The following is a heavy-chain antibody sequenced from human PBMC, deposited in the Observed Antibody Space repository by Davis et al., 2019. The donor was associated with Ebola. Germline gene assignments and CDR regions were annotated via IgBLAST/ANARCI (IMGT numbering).Heavy chain of an antibody. CDR3: ARGDYFDSAGYFIDAFDI. J-gene: IGHJ3*02. Sequence: PGGSLRLSCAASGFSFSNYWMSWVRQAPGKGPEWVANIKQDGSERFYVDSVKGRFTISRDNAKNSLSLQMNSLRAEDTAVYYCARGDYFDSAGYFIDAFDIWGQGTMVTVSS. CDR2: IKQDGSER. CDR1: GFSFSNYW. V-gene: IGHV3-7*03. D-gene: IGHD3-22*01.